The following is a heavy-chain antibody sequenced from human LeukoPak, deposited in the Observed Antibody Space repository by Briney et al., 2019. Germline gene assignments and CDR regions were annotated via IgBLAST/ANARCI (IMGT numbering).Heavy chain of an antibody. D-gene: IGHD2-2*01. CDR1: GFTFSSYA. CDR3: ARVREIVVVPAALDY. J-gene: IGHJ4*02. CDR2: ISSNGRST. Sequence: GGSLRLSCAASGFTFSSYAMHWVRQAPGKGLEYVSAISSNGRSTYYANSVKGRFTISRDNSKNTLYLQMGSLRAEDMAVYYCARVREIVVVPAALDYWGQGTLVTVSS. V-gene: IGHV3-64*01.